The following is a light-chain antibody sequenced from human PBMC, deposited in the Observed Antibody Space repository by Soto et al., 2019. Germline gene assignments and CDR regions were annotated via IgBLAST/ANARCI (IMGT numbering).Light chain of an antibody. CDR2: GAS. J-gene: IGKJ4*01. CDR3: QQYGTSPLT. Sequence: ETVMTQSPATLSVSPGERATLYYRATPSVSSSSLAWYQHKPGQAPRLLMYGASRRATGIPDRFSGSGSGTDFTLIISRLEPEDFAVYYCQQYGTSPLTFGGGTKVDIK. CDR1: PSVSSSS. V-gene: IGKV3-20*01.